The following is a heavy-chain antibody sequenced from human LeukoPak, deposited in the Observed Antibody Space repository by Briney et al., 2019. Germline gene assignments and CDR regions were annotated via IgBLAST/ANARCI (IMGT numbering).Heavy chain of an antibody. V-gene: IGHV3-7*03. D-gene: IGHD3-16*01. Sequence: GGSLRLSCAASGFTFSSYWMSWVRQAPGKGLEWVANIKQDGSEKYYVDSVKGRFTISRDNAKNSPYLQMNSLRAEDTAVYYCASSWARARFDYWGQGTLVTVSS. J-gene: IGHJ4*02. CDR2: IKQDGSEK. CDR1: GFTFSSYW. CDR3: ASSWARARFDY.